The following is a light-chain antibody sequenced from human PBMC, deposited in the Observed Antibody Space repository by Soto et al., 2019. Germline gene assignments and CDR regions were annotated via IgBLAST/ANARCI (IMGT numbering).Light chain of an antibody. CDR3: QQYNSLSSVS. Sequence: DIQLTQSPSTLSGSVGDRVTISCGASQSITNWLAWYQQKPGKAPKVLIHMASSLKSGVPSRFSGSGSGTEFTLTITSLQPDDSATYYCQQYNSLSSVSFGGGTKVEI. CDR1: QSITNW. J-gene: IGKJ4*01. V-gene: IGKV1-5*03. CDR2: MAS.